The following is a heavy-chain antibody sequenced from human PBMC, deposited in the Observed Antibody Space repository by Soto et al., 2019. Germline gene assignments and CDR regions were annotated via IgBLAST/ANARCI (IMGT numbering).Heavy chain of an antibody. Sequence: EVQLVESGGGLVKSGGSLRISCAASGFTFTSAWMNWVRQAPGQGLEWVGRIKSKSEGGSTDYAAPVKGRFTISRDDSKTTLYLQMNSLKTEDTAVYYCTSDQGGEVVVDYWGQGTLVTVSS. J-gene: IGHJ4*02. V-gene: IGHV3-15*07. CDR1: GFTFTSAW. CDR2: IKSKSEGGST. CDR3: TSDQGGEVVVDY. D-gene: IGHD2-15*01.